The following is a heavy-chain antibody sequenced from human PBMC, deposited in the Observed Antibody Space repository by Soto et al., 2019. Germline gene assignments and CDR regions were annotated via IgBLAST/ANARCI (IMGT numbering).Heavy chain of an antibody. CDR2: IIPILGIA. J-gene: IGHJ4*02. V-gene: IGHV1-69*02. CDR3: ARGDSSGWYLFDY. Sequence: SVKVSCKASGGTFSSYTISWVRQAPGQGLEWMGRIIPILGIANYAQKFQGRVTITADKSTSTAYMELSSLRSEDTAVYYCARGDSSGWYLFDYWGQGTLVTVSS. D-gene: IGHD6-19*01. CDR1: GGTFSSYT.